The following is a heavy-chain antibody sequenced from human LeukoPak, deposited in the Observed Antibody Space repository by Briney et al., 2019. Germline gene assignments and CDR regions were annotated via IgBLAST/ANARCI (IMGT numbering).Heavy chain of an antibody. CDR2: ISGSGGST. V-gene: IGHV3-23*01. J-gene: IGHJ6*02. D-gene: IGHD2-2*01. CDR1: GFTFSSYA. CDR3: AKADALYCSSTSCYYEHSTRYHYYGMDV. Sequence: GGSLRLSCAASGFTFSSYAMSWVRQAPGKGLEWVSAISGSGGSTYYADSVKGRFTISRDNSKNTLYLQMNSLRAEDTAVYYCAKADALYCSSTSCYYEHSTRYHYYGMDVWGQGTTVTVSS.